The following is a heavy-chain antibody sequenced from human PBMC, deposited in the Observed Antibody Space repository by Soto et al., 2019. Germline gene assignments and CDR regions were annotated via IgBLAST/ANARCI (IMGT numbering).Heavy chain of an antibody. V-gene: IGHV3-48*02. D-gene: IGHD3-22*01. J-gene: IGHJ4*02. CDR1: GFNFSNHI. CDR2: ISSSGSLK. Sequence: EVQLVESGGGLVQPGGSLRLSCAASGFNFSNHIMNWVRQAPGKGLEWISYISSSGSLKHYADSVKGRSTISRDNAKSSLSLRMNSLRDEDTAVYYCATVGMRISGYYYWGQGTLVTVSS. CDR3: ATVGMRISGYYY.